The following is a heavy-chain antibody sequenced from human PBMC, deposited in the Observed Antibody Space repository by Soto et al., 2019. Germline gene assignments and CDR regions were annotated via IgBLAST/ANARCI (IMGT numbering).Heavy chain of an antibody. Sequence: GGSLRLSCAASGFTFRNYAMSWVRQAPGKGLEWVSAMSGSGDSTYYADSVKGRFTISRDNSKNTLFLQMNYLTAEDTAKYYCAKDTLAYSGSWIDYWGQGTLVTVSS. CDR1: GFTFRNYA. D-gene: IGHD1-26*01. V-gene: IGHV3-23*01. J-gene: IGHJ4*02. CDR2: MSGSGDST. CDR3: AKDTLAYSGSWIDY.